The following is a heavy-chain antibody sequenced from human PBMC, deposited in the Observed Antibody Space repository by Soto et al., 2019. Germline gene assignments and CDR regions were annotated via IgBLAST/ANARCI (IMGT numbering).Heavy chain of an antibody. D-gene: IGHD3-16*01. J-gene: IGHJ6*02. CDR2: IIPILGIA. Sequence: QVQLVQSGAEVKKPGSSVKVSCKASGGTFSSYTISWVRQAPGQGLEWMGRIIPILGIANYAQKFQGRVTITADKSTSTAYRELSSLRSEDTAVYYCARGGGGREDGGYYYYYGMDVWGQGTTVTVSS. CDR3: ARGGGGREDGGYYYYYGMDV. CDR1: GGTFSSYT. V-gene: IGHV1-69*02.